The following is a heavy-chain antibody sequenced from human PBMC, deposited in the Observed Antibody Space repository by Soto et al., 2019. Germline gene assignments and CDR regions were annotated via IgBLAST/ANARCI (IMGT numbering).Heavy chain of an antibody. CDR1: GFTFSSYG. J-gene: IGHJ6*02. CDR2: IWYDGSNK. D-gene: IGHD2-15*01. V-gene: IGHV3-33*01. CDR3: ARDGDIVVVVAATRHYYGMDV. Sequence: QVQLVESGGGVVQPGRSLRLSCAASGFTFSSYGMHWVRQAPGKGLEWVAVIWYDGSNKYYADSVKGRFTISRDNSKNTLYLKMNSLRAEDTAVYYCARDGDIVVVVAATRHYYGMDVWGQGTTVTVSS.